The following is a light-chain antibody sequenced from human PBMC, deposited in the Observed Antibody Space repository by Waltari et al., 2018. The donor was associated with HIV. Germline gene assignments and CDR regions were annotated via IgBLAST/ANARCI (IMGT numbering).Light chain of an antibody. CDR1: SPHIGAVYD. Sequence: QSVLTQPPSVSGAPGPRVTISRTGSSPHIGAVYDVHWYQQLPGTAPKLLIFGNSNRPSGVPDRFSGSKSGTSASLAITGLRAEDEADYYCQSYDSSLSGATVFGTGTKVTV. CDR2: GNS. J-gene: IGLJ1*01. CDR3: QSYDSSLSGATV. V-gene: IGLV1-40*01.